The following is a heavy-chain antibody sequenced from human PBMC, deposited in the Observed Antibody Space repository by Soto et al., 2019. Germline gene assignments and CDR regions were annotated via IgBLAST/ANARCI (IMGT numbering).Heavy chain of an antibody. D-gene: IGHD3-3*01. J-gene: IGHJ6*02. Sequence: VGSLRLSCAASGFTCSSYSMNWVRQAPGKGLEWVSYISSSSSTIYYADSVKGRFTISRDNAKNSLYLQMNSLRDEDTAVYYCARDAPYYDFWSGYYPKPNYYYYGMDVWGQGTTVTVSS. CDR2: ISSSSSTI. V-gene: IGHV3-48*02. CDR1: GFTCSSYS. CDR3: ARDAPYYDFWSGYYPKPNYYYYGMDV.